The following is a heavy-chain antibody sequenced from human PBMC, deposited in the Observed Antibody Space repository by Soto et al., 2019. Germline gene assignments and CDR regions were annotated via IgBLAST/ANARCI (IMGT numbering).Heavy chain of an antibody. CDR3: ARDTMVRGVITNGPSSF. Sequence: ASVKVSCKASGYTFTSYGISWVRQAPGQGFEWMGWISAYNGNTNYAQKLQGRVTMTTDTSTSTAYMELRSLRSDDTAVYYCARDTMVRGVITNGPSSFWGQGTLVTVSS. J-gene: IGHJ4*02. CDR2: ISAYNGNT. V-gene: IGHV1-18*01. CDR1: GYTFTSYG. D-gene: IGHD3-10*01.